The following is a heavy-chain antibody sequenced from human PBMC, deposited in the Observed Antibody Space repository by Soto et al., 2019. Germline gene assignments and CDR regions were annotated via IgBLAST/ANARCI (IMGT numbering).Heavy chain of an antibody. D-gene: IGHD1-26*01. Sequence: SETLSLTCTVSGGSISSGGYYWSWIRQHPGKGLEWIGYIYYSGSTYYNPSLKSRVTISVDTSKNQFSLKLSSVTAADTAVFYCARAGGELLSLAEAFDIWGKGTMVTVSS. CDR1: GGSISSGGYY. J-gene: IGHJ3*02. V-gene: IGHV4-31*03. CDR2: IYYSGST. CDR3: ARAGGELLSLAEAFDI.